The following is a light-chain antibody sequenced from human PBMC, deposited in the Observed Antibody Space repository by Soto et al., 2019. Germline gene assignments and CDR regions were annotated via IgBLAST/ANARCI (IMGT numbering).Light chain of an antibody. CDR2: AAS. CDR1: QAISSY. J-gene: IGKJ4*01. Sequence: AFRRTKSPSSFSAATGDRVTITCRTSQAISSYLAWYQQKPGKAPKLLIYAASTLQRGVPSRFSGSGSGTDFTLTISCLQSEDVATYYCRHYYSEPGLTFGGGTKVEIK. V-gene: IGKV1-8*01. CDR3: RHYYSEPGLT.